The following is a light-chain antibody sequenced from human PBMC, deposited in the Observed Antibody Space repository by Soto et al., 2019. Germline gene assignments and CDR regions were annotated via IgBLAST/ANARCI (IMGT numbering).Light chain of an antibody. CDR1: QSVLYSTDNNNY. CDR2: WAS. V-gene: IGKV4-1*01. Sequence: DIVTTQSPDSLAVSLGERATINCKSSQSVLYSTDNNNYLAWYQQKPGQPPKLLIYWASTRDSGVPDRFSGSGSGTDFTLTSSGLQAEDVAVYYCQQYFSAPLTFGGGTKVEIK. CDR3: QQYFSAPLT. J-gene: IGKJ4*01.